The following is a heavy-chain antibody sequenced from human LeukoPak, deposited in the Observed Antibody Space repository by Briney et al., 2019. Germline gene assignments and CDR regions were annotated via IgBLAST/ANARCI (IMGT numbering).Heavy chain of an antibody. D-gene: IGHD5-18*01. V-gene: IGHV4-30-4*08. J-gene: IGHJ4*02. Sequence: PSQTLSLTCTVSGGSISSGDYYWSWIRQPPGKGLEWIGYIYYSGSTYYNPSLKSRVTISVDTSKNQFSLKLSSVTAADTAVYYCARVPLRRILTSTWGQGSLVTVSS. CDR3: ARVPLRRILTST. CDR2: IYYSGST. CDR1: GGSISSGDYY.